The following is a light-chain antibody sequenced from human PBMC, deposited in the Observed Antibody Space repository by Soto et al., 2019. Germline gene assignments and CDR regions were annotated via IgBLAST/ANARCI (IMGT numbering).Light chain of an antibody. J-gene: IGKJ2*01. CDR1: QSVNSNY. Sequence: EIVLTQSPGTLSLSPGERAILSCRASQSVNSNYLAWYQQKPGQAPRLLIYGASSRATGVPNRFSGSGSGTDFTLTISSLEPEDFAVYYCHQYGLSPRHPFGQGTKLE. V-gene: IGKV3-20*01. CDR3: HQYGLSPRHP. CDR2: GAS.